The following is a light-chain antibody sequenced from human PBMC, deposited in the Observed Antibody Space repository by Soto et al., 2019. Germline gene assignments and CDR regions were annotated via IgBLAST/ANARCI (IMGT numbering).Light chain of an antibody. Sequence: DIQMTQSPSSLSASVGDRVSITCRASQTIITYLNWYQQKPGKAPKLLISAASNLQSGVPSRFSGSGSETEFTLTISSVQPEDFATYYCQQSYSTPRTFGQVTKLEIK. CDR2: AAS. J-gene: IGKJ2*01. CDR3: QQSYSTPRT. CDR1: QTIITY. V-gene: IGKV1-39*01.